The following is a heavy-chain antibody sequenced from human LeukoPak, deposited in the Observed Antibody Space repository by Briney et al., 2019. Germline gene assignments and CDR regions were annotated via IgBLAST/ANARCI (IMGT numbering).Heavy chain of an antibody. CDR3: ARAIVVVAAINFDY. D-gene: IGHD2-15*01. V-gene: IGHV4-38-2*02. Sequence: SETLSLTCTFSGYSISSGYYWGWIRQPPGKGLEWIGSIYHSGSTYYNPSLKSRVTISVDTPKNQFSLKLSSVTAADTAVYYCARAIVVVAAINFDYWGQGTLVTVSS. CDR2: IYHSGST. CDR1: GYSISSGYY. J-gene: IGHJ4*02.